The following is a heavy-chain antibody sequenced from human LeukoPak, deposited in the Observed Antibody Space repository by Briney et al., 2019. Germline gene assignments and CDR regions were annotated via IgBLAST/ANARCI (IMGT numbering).Heavy chain of an antibody. J-gene: IGHJ4*02. CDR3: ARDYYDSSGYYYFDY. V-gene: IGHV3-48*04. Sequence: GGSLRLSCAASGFTFSSYAMSWVRQAPGKGLEWVSYISSSGSTIYYADSVKGRFTISRDNAKNSLYLQMNSLRAEDTVVYYCARDYYDSSGYYYFDYWGQGTLVTVSS. CDR2: ISSSGSTI. D-gene: IGHD3-22*01. CDR1: GFTFSSYA.